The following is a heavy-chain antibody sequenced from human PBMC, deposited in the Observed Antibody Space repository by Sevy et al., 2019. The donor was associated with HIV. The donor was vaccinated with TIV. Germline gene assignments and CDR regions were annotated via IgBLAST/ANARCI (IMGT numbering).Heavy chain of an antibody. CDR2: ISYDDGSNR. D-gene: IGHD2-21*02. V-gene: IGHV3-30-3*01. Sequence: GGSLRLSCAASGFTFSSYALHWVRQAPGKGLEWVAVISYDDGSNRNYADSVECRFNISRDNSKNTVYLQLNRMRTEDTDVYYCARDSGYCGGDCYGPGGYWGQGTLVTVSS. CDR3: ARDSGYCGGDCYGPGGY. J-gene: IGHJ4*02. CDR1: GFTFSSYA.